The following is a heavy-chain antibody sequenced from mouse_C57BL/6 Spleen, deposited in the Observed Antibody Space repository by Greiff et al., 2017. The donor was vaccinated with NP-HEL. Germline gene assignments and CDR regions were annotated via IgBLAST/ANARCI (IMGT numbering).Heavy chain of an antibody. D-gene: IGHD3-1*01. CDR2: ISSGSSTI. CDR1: GFTFSDYG. CDR3: AKRAGFAY. J-gene: IGHJ3*01. V-gene: IGHV5-17*01. Sequence: EVKLMESGGGLVKPGGSLKLSCAASGFTFSDYGMHWVRQAPEKGLEWVAYISSGSSTIYYADTVKGRFTISRDNAKNTLFLQMTRLRSEDTAMYYCAKRAGFAYWGQGTLVTVSA.